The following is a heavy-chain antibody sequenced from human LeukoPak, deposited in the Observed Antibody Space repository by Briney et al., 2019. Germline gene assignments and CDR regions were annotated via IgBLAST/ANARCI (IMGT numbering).Heavy chain of an antibody. CDR1: GFTFSSYA. V-gene: IGHV3-23*01. D-gene: IGHD3-9*01. CDR2: ISGSGGST. Sequence: GGSLRLSCAASGFTFSSYAMSWVRQAPGKGLEWVSAISGSGGSTYYADSVKGRFTISRDNSKNTLYLQMNSLRAEDTAVYYCAKGEYYDILTGPDAFDIWGQGTMVTVSS. J-gene: IGHJ3*02. CDR3: AKGEYYDILTGPDAFDI.